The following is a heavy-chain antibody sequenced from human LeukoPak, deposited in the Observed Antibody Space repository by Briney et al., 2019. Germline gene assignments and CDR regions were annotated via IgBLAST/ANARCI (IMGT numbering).Heavy chain of an antibody. D-gene: IGHD6-19*01. CDR1: GFTFSSYG. CDR2: ISGSGGST. J-gene: IGHJ5*02. V-gene: IGHV3-23*01. CDR3: AKEGQWLASEQNVVPHWFDP. Sequence: PGGSLRLSCAASGFTFSSYGMSWVRQAPGKGLEWVSAISGSGGSTYYADSVKGRFTISRDNSKNTLYLQMNSLRAEDTAVYYCAKEGQWLASEQNVVPHWFDPWGQGTLVTVSS.